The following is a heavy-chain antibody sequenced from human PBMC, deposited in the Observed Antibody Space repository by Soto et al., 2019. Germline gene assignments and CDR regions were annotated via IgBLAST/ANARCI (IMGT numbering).Heavy chain of an antibody. CDR3: GSSRHRCLIHGDAFDI. V-gene: IGHV4-31*03. Sequence: SETLSLTCTVSGGSISSGGYYWSWIRQHPGKGLEWIGYIYYSGSTYYNPSLKSRVTISVDTSKNQFSLKLSSVTAADTAVYCWGSSRHRCLIHGDAFDIWGQGTTVTVSS. CDR1: GGSISSGGYY. J-gene: IGHJ3*02. CDR2: IYYSGST.